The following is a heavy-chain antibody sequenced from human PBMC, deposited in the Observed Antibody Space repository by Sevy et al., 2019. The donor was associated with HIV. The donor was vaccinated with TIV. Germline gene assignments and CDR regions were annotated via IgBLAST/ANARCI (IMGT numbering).Heavy chain of an antibody. V-gene: IGHV3-11*04. D-gene: IGHD3-22*01. CDR3: ARGGRYDSPPAGFDY. Sequence: GGSLRLSCAASGFTFSDYYMSWIRQAPGKGLEWVSYISSSGSTIYYPNSVKGRFTISRDNAKNSLYLQMNSLRAEDTAVYYCARGGRYDSPPAGFDYWGQGTLVTVSS. CDR2: ISSSGSTI. J-gene: IGHJ4*02. CDR1: GFTFSDYY.